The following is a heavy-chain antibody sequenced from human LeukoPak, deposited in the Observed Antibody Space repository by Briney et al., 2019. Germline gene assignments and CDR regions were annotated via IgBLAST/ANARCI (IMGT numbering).Heavy chain of an antibody. Sequence: TGGSLRLSCAASGFALSSHWMTWVRQVPGRGPEWVANVNRDGSETYYLDSVKGRFTISKDNAKNSLYLQMNSLRVEDTALYHCARNNGMDVWDQGTTVIVSS. J-gene: IGHJ6*02. V-gene: IGHV3-7*03. CDR3: ARNNGMDV. CDR2: VNRDGSET. CDR1: GFALSSHW.